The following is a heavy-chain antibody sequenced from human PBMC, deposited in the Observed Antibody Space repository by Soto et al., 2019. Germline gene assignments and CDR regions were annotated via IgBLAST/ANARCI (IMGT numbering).Heavy chain of an antibody. Sequence: PGGSLRLSCAASGFTFSSYGMHWVRQAPGKGLEWVAVIWYDGSNKYYADSVTGRFTISRDNAENTLYLQMNSLREEDRAGYDCERESVYRSPAARFDPWGQGKLVNVS. CDR1: GFTFSSYG. CDR2: IWYDGSNK. CDR3: ERESVYRSPAARFDP. D-gene: IGHD2-8*01. V-gene: IGHV3-33*01. J-gene: IGHJ5*02.